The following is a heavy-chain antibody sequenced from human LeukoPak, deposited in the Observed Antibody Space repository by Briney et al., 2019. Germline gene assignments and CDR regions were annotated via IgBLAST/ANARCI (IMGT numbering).Heavy chain of an antibody. V-gene: IGHV1-2*02. CDR1: GYTLTGYY. CDR2: INPNSGGT. J-gene: IGHJ4*02. CDR3: ARVNSRDFWSGYYRDIPTDFDY. Sequence: ASVKVSCKASGYTLTGYYMHWVRQAPGQAPEWMGWINPNSGGTNYAQKFQGRVTMTRDTSISTVYMELTSLRSDDTAVYYCARVNSRDFWSGYYRDIPTDFDYWGQGTLVTVSS. D-gene: IGHD3-3*01.